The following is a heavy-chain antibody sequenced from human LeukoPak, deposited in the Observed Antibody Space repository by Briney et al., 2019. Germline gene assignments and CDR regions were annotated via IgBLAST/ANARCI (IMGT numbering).Heavy chain of an antibody. Sequence: SETLSLTCAVSGGSISSGGYSWSWIRQPPGKGLEWIGYIYNSGNTYYNPSLKSRATISLDTSKNQFSLKLRSVTAADTAIYYCAQHRGSYRPFDYWGQGTLVTVSS. V-gene: IGHV4-30-4*07. D-gene: IGHD1-26*01. J-gene: IGHJ4*02. CDR3: AQHRGSYRPFDY. CDR1: GGSISSGGYS. CDR2: IYNSGNT.